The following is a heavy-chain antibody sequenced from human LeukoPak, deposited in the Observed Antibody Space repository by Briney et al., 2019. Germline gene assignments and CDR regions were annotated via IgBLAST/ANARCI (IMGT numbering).Heavy chain of an antibody. CDR1: GFTFRSFA. V-gene: IGHV3-23*01. J-gene: IGHJ5*02. D-gene: IGHD3-16*02. CDR2: ISDSGIST. Sequence: GGSLRLSCAASGFTFRSFAMSWVRQAPGKGLEWVSAISDSGISTYFADSVKGRFTISRDNSKNTLYLQMNSLRAEDTAVYYCARQKARVIGSWGQGTLVTVSS. CDR3: ARQKARVIGS.